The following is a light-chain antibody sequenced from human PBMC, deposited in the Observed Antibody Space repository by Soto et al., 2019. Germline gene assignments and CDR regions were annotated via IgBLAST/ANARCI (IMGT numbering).Light chain of an antibody. V-gene: IGKV1-39*01. J-gene: IGKJ5*01. CDR2: GAS. CDR3: QQSYSTPPI. CDR1: QSISSY. Sequence: IQVNQSPSSLSASVWDRVTIACRASQSISSYVNWSQQKPGKAPKLRIYGASSSQRGVPSRFSGSGSGTDFTLTISSLQPEDVATYYCQQSYSTPPIFGQGTRLEIK.